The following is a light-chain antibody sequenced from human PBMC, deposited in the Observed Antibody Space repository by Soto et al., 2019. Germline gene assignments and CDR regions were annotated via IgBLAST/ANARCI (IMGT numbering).Light chain of an antibody. J-gene: IGLJ2*01. V-gene: IGLV2-14*01. CDR3: ISYTSSRTGV. CDR2: DVS. Sequence: QSALTQPASVSGSPGQSITISCTGTSSDVGGYNYVSWYQQHPGKAPKLMIYDVSNRPSGVSNRFSGSKSGNTASLTSSGLQTEDEADYYCISYTSSRTGVFGGGTKLTVL. CDR1: SSDVGGYNY.